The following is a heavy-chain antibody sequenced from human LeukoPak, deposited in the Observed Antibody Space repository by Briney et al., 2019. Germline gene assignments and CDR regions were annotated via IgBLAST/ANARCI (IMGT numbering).Heavy chain of an antibody. CDR2: ISGSGGST. CDR1: GFTFSSYA. V-gene: IGHV3-23*01. D-gene: IGHD4-17*01. J-gene: IGHJ6*03. Sequence: GGSLRLSCAASGFTFSSYAMSWVRQAPGKGLEWVSAISGSGGSTYYADSVKGRFTISSDNSKNTLYLQMNSLRAEDTAVYYCAKGGDYTVYYYYMDVWGKGTTVTVSS. CDR3: AKGGDYTVYYYYMDV.